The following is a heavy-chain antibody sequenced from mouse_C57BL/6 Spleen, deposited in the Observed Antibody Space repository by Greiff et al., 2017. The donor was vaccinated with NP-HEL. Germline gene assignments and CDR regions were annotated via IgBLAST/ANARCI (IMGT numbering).Heavy chain of an antibody. CDR2: IYPGDGNT. Sequence: VQLQQSGAELVKPGASVKISCKASGYAFSSYWMNWVKQRPGKGLEWIGQIYPGDGNTNYNGKFTGKAPLTANKASSTAYMQLSSLTSEDSAVYFCARTRSGYAMDYWGQGTSVTVAS. CDR3: ARTRSGYAMDY. J-gene: IGHJ4*01. V-gene: IGHV1-80*01. CDR1: GYAFSSYW.